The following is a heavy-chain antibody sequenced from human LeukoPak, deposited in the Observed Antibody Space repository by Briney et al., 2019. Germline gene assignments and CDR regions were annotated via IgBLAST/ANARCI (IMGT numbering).Heavy chain of an antibody. J-gene: IGHJ5*02. CDR2: ISAYNGNT. D-gene: IGHD4-23*01. V-gene: IGHV1-18*01. CDR1: GYTFTSYG. CDR3: ARDRGTNSLFDP. Sequence: ASVKVSCKASGYTFTSYGITWLRLAPGQGLEWMGWISAYNGNTNYAQKLQGRVTMTTDTSTSTAYMELRSLRSDDTAVYYCARDRGTNSLFDPWGQGTLVTVSS.